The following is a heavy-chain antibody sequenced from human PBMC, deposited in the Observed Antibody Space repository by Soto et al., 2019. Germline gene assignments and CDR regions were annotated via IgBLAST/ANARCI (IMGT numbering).Heavy chain of an antibody. CDR2: IYHSGST. J-gene: IGHJ4*02. V-gene: IGHV4-30-2*01. Sequence: QLQLQESGSGLVKPSQTLSLTCAVSGGSISSGGYSWSWIRQPPGKGLEWIGYIYHSGSTYYNPSLKSRVTISVDRSKNQFSLKLSSVTAADTAVYYCASSNHDSPIPLYYWGQGTLVTVSS. CDR3: ASSNHDSPIPLYY. D-gene: IGHD3-22*01. CDR1: GGSISSGGYS.